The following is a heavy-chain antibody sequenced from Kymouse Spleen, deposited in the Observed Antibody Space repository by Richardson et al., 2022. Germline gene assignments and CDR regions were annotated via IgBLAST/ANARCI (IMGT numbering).Heavy chain of an antibody. CDR3: ARHIYYDSSGYYWDYYYGMDV. CDR2: IYYSGST. J-gene: IGHJ6*02. CDR1: GGSISSSSYY. Sequence: QLQLQESGPGLVKPSETLSLTCTVSGGSISSSSYYWGWIRQPPGKGLEWIGSIYYSGSTYYNPSLKSRVTISVDTSKNQFSLKLSSVTAADTAVYYCARHIYYDSSGYYWDYYYGMDVWGQGTTVTVSS. D-gene: IGHD3-22*01. V-gene: IGHV4-39*01.